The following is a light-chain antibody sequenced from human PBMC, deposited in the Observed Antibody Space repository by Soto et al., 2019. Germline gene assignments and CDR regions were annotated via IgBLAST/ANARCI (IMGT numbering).Light chain of an antibody. CDR3: SSYAGSNNFVV. CDR1: ISDVGGHNY. V-gene: IGLV2-8*01. Sequence: QSALTQPPSASGSPGQSVTISCTGTISDVGGHNYVSWYQQHPVKAPKLMIYYVDKRPSGVPDRFSGSKSGNTASLTVSSLQAEDEAAYYCSSYAGSNNFVVFGGGTKLTVL. J-gene: IGLJ2*01. CDR2: YVD.